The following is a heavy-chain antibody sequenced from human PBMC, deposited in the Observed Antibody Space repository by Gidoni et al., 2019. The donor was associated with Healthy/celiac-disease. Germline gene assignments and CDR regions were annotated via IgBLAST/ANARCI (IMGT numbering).Heavy chain of an antibody. V-gene: IGHV3-23*01. Sequence: EVQLLESGGGLVQPGGSLRLYCAASGFTFSSYAMSWVRQAPGKGLEGVSAISGSGGSTYYADSVKGRFTISRDNSKNTLYLQMNSLRAEDTAVYYCAKDTLLIYDFWSGSIKGDYFDYWGQGTLVTVSS. CDR3: AKDTLLIYDFWSGSIKGDYFDY. D-gene: IGHD3-3*01. CDR1: GFTFSSYA. J-gene: IGHJ4*02. CDR2: ISGSGGST.